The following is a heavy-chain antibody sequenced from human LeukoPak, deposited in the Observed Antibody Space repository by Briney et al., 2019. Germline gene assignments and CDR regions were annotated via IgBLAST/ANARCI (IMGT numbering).Heavy chain of an antibody. CDR2: ISSSGSTI. CDR3: ARGVLLWFGELRGYYFDY. Sequence: PGGSLRLSCAASGFTFSSYEMNWVRQAGGKGLGWDSYISSSGSTIYYADCVEGRFTISRDKAKNSLYLQMSSLRAEDTAVYYCARGVLLWFGELRGYYFDYWGQGTLVTVSS. D-gene: IGHD3-10*01. CDR1: GFTFSSYE. J-gene: IGHJ4*02. V-gene: IGHV3-48*03.